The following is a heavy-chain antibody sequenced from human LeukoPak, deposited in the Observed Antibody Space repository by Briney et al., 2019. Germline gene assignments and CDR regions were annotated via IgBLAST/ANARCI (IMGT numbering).Heavy chain of an antibody. V-gene: IGHV3-23*01. D-gene: IGHD6-13*01. CDR3: AKKSSSSWSLSGYYGMDV. J-gene: IGHJ6*02. CDR1: GFTFSSYA. Sequence: GGSLRLSCAASGFTFSSYAMSWVRQAPGKGLEWVSAISGSGGSTYYADSVKGRFTISRDNSKNTLYLQMNSLRAEDTAVYYCAKKSSSSWSLSGYYGMDVWGQGTTVTVSS. CDR2: ISGSGGST.